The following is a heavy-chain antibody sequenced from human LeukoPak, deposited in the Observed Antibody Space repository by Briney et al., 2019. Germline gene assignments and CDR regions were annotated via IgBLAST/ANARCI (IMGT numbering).Heavy chain of an antibody. D-gene: IGHD5-18*01. CDR2: INHSGST. CDR3: ARWAPRIQLCQEPGV. J-gene: IGHJ4*02. CDR1: GGSFSGYY. Sequence: SSETLSLTCAVYGGSFSGYYWSWIRQPPGKGLEWIGEINHSGSTNYNPSLKSRVTISVDTSKNQFPLKLSSVTAADKTVYYYARWAPRIQLCQEPGVWGQGTLVTVSS. V-gene: IGHV4-34*01.